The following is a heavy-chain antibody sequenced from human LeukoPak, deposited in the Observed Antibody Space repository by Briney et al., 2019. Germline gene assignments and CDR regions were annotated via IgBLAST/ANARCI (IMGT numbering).Heavy chain of an antibody. CDR2: IYYSGST. J-gene: IGHJ3*02. CDR1: GGSFSGYY. CDR3: ARAPGITMVRGVGNDAFDI. V-gene: IGHV4-59*01. Sequence: SETLALTCAVYGGSFSGYYWSWIRQPPGKGLEWIGYIYYSGSTNYNPSLKSRVTISVDTSKNQFSLKLSSVTAADTAVYYCARAPGITMVRGVGNDAFDIWGQGTMVTVSS. D-gene: IGHD3-10*01.